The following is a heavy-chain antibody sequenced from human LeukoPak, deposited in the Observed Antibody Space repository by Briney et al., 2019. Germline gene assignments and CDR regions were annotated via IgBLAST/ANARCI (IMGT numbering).Heavy chain of an antibody. CDR2: ISSSGNTI. D-gene: IGHD5-12*01. J-gene: IGHJ3*02. V-gene: IGHV3-48*03. Sequence: GGSLRLSCAASGFTFSSYEMNWVRQAPGKGLEWVSYISSSGNTIYYADSVKGRFTNSRDNANNSLYLQMNSLRAEDTAVYYCARDRAGYVGAFDIWGQGTVVTVSS. CDR3: ARDRAGYVGAFDI. CDR1: GFTFSSYE.